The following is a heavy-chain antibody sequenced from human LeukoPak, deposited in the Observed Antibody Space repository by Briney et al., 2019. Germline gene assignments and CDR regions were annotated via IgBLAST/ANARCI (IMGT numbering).Heavy chain of an antibody. CDR2: IYYSGST. Sequence: ETLSLTCTVSGGSISSSSYYWGWIRQPPGKGLEWIGSIYYSGSTYYNPSLKSRVTISVDTSKNQFSLKLSSVTAADTAVYYCARHDPTESDYFDYWGQGTLVTVSS. J-gene: IGHJ4*02. CDR3: ARHDPTESDYFDY. D-gene: IGHD4-11*01. CDR1: GGSISSSSYY. V-gene: IGHV4-39*01.